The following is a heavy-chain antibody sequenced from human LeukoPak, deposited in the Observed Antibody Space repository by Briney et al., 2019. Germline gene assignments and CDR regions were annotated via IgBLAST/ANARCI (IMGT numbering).Heavy chain of an antibody. D-gene: IGHD3-10*01. Sequence: SETLSLTCAVSGYSISSGYYWGWIRQPPGKGLEWIGSIYHSGSTYYNPSLKSRVTISVGTSKNQFSLKLSSVTAADTAVYYCARSLETYYYGSGSYCWFDPWGQGTLVTVSS. V-gene: IGHV4-38-2*01. CDR1: GYSISSGYY. J-gene: IGHJ5*02. CDR2: IYHSGST. CDR3: ARSLETYYYGSGSYCWFDP.